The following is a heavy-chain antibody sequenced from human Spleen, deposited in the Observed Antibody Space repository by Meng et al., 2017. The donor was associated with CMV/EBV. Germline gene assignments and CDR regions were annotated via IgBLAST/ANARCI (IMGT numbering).Heavy chain of an antibody. V-gene: IGHV5-51*01. CDR3: ARSTVRFLESPFDY. Sequence: GGSLRLSCKGSGYSFSSYWIGWVRQMPGKGLEWMGIIYPDDSDSRYSPSFQGQVTISADKSISTAYLQWSSLKASDTAMYYCARSTVRFLESPFDYWGQGTLVTVSS. D-gene: IGHD3-3*01. J-gene: IGHJ4*02. CDR2: IYPDDSDS. CDR1: GYSFSSYW.